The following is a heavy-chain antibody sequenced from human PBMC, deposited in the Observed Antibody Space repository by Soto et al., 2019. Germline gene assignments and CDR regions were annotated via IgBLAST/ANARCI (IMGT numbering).Heavy chain of an antibody. J-gene: IGHJ6*02. CDR1: GFSIISFVYY. CDR2: IYYIGST. Sequence: SETLSLTCTVSGFSIISFVYYWGCIRQHPGKGLEWIGYIYYIGSTYYNPSLKSRVTISVDTSKNQFSLKLSSVTAADTAVYYCAREGRELRYYYGMDVWGQGTTVTVSS. V-gene: IGHV4-31*03. D-gene: IGHD1-7*01. CDR3: AREGRELRYYYGMDV.